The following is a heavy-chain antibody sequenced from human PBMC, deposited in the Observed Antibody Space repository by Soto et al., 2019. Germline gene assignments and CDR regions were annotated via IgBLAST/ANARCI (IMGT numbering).Heavy chain of an antibody. D-gene: IGHD5-12*01. Sequence: QLQLQESGSGLVKPSQTLSLTCAVSGGSISSGGYSWSWIRQPPGKGLEWIGYIYHSGSTYYNPSLKSRVTIPVGRSKNQFSLELSSVTAADTAVYYCVRGGRDGYNWIHYWGQGTLVTVSS. V-gene: IGHV4-30-2*01. CDR1: GGSISSGGYS. CDR3: VRGGRDGYNWIHY. CDR2: IYHSGST. J-gene: IGHJ4*02.